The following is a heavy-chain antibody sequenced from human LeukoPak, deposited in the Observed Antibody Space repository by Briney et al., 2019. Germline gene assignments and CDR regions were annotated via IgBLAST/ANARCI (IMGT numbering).Heavy chain of an antibody. Sequence: SETLSLTCTVSGGSISSSSYYWGWIRQPSGKGLEWIGSIYYSGSTYYNPSLKSRVTISVDTSKNQFSLKLSSVTAADTAVYYCARLKYYYDSSGYEYYYYYGMDVWGQGTTVTVSS. CDR1: GGSISSSSYY. D-gene: IGHD3-22*01. J-gene: IGHJ6*02. CDR2: IYYSGST. CDR3: ARLKYYYDSSGYEYYYYYGMDV. V-gene: IGHV4-39*01.